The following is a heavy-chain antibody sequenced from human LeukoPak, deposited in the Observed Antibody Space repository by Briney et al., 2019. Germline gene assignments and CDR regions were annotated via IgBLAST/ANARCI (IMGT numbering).Heavy chain of an antibody. CDR1: GYSISNGYY. Sequence: SETLSLTCTVSGYSISNGYYWDWIRQLPGRGLEWIGNIYRSGSTSYNPSLKSRVTISVDTSKNQFSLKLSSVTAADTAVYYCATRDVDTAMAPFDPWGQGTLVTVSS. D-gene: IGHD5-18*01. J-gene: IGHJ5*02. V-gene: IGHV4-38-2*02. CDR3: ATRDVDTAMAPFDP. CDR2: IYRSGST.